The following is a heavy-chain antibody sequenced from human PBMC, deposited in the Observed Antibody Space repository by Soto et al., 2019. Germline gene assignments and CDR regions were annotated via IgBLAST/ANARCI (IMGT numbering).Heavy chain of an antibody. V-gene: IGHV3-74*01. J-gene: IGHJ4*02. Sequence: GGSLRLSCVTSGFTFSKNWMHGVRQAPGKGLVWVSRINSDGNSTSYADSVKGRFTISRDNAKNTLYLQMNSLRAEDTALYYCAKLGVTTPFDYWGQGILVTVSS. CDR2: INSDGNST. CDR3: AKLGVTTPFDY. D-gene: IGHD3-22*01. CDR1: GFTFSKNW.